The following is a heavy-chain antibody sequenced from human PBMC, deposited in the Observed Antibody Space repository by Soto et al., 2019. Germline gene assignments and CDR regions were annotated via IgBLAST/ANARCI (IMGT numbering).Heavy chain of an antibody. CDR3: ARTYSSGWSFDY. D-gene: IGHD6-19*01. CDR1: GFTFSSYA. J-gene: IGHJ4*02. CDR2: ISYDGSNK. V-gene: IGHV3-30-3*01. Sequence: GGSLRLSCAASGFTFSSYAMHWVRQAPGKGLEWVAVISYDGSNKYYADSVKGRFTISRDNSKNTLYLQMNSLRAEDTAVYYCARTYSSGWSFDYWGQGTLVTVSS.